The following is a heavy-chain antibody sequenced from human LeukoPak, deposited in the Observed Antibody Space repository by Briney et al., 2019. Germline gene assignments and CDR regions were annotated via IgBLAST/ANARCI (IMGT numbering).Heavy chain of an antibody. CDR3: ARAPDILTGYYFGYFDY. CDR1: GGSISSTSNY. J-gene: IGHJ4*02. V-gene: IGHV4-39*07. D-gene: IGHD3-9*01. CDR2: VSYSGST. Sequence: SETLSLTCLVSGGSISSTSNYWGWIRQPPGKGLEWVGCVSYSGSTYYNPSLKSRVTISRHTSKNQFSLQLSSVTAADTAVYFCARAPDILTGYYFGYFDYWGQGNLVTVSS.